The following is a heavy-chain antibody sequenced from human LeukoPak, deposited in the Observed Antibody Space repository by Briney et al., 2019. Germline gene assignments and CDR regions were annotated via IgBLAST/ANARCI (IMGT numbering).Heavy chain of an antibody. D-gene: IGHD3-10*01. Sequence: SETLSLTCTVSGGSISSSSYYWGWIRQPPGKGLEWIGSIYFNGSPYYSPSLKSRVTISVDTSKNHFSLKLRSVTAADTAVYYCARGGGTLWFGELGGFDYWGQGTLVTVSS. CDR3: ARGGGTLWFGELGGFDY. J-gene: IGHJ4*02. CDR1: GGSISSSSYY. CDR2: IYFNGSP. V-gene: IGHV4-39*02.